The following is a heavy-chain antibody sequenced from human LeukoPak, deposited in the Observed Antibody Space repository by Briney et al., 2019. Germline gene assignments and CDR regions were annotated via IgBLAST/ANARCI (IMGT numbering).Heavy chain of an antibody. D-gene: IGHD1-26*01. CDR2: ISGNSVTI. J-gene: IGHJ4*02. CDR3: AKILSGTYSFDL. Sequence: GGSLRLSCSASGSTFSTYPMTWVRQAPGQGLEWVSAISGNSVTIYYADSVKGRFTISRDNSKNTLYLQMYSLRAEDTAVYYCAKILSGTYSFDLWGQGTLVTVSS. CDR1: GSTFSTYP. V-gene: IGHV3-23*01.